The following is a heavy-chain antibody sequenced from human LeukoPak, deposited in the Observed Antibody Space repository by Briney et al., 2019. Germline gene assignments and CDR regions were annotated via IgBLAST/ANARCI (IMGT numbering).Heavy chain of an antibody. CDR1: GDSVSSNSAA. Sequence: SQTLSLTCAISGDSVSSNSAAWNWIRQSPSRGLEWLGRTYYRSKWYNDYAVSVKSRITINPYTSKNQFSLQLNSVTPEDTAVYYCARDVEQQLANYYYYYMDVWGKGTTVTVSS. V-gene: IGHV6-1*01. D-gene: IGHD6-13*01. J-gene: IGHJ6*03. CDR3: ARDVEQQLANYYYYYMDV. CDR2: TYYRSKWYN.